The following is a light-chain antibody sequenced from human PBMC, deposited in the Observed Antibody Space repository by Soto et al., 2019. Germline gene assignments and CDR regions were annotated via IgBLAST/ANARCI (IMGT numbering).Light chain of an antibody. V-gene: IGKV3D-20*02. CDR1: QSIDSIS. J-gene: IGKJ5*01. CDR2: TTS. CDR3: QQRHMWPIT. Sequence: EIVLTQSPGTLSLFPWARATLSCMASQSIDSISLAWYQHKPGQAPRLLIYTTSIRATGIPDRFSGSGSGTDFTLTISRLEPEDSAVYYCQQRHMWPITFGQGARLEIK.